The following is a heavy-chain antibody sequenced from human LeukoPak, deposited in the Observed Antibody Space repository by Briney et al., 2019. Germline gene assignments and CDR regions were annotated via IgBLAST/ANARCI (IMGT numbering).Heavy chain of an antibody. D-gene: IGHD6-19*01. V-gene: IGHV4-4*02. Sequence: GSLRLSCAASGLTFSNYWMVWVRQPPGKGLEWIGEIYHSGSTNYNPSLKSRVTISVDNSKNQFSLKLSSVTAADTAVYYCARSVQTAVAGTGWFDPWGQGTLVTVSS. CDR2: IYHSGST. CDR1: GLTFSNYW. J-gene: IGHJ5*02. CDR3: ARSVQTAVAGTGWFDP.